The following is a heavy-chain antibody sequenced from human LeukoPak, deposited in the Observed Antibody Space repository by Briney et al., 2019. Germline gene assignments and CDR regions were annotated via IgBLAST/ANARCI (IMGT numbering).Heavy chain of an antibody. V-gene: IGHV4-34*01. CDR2: IKHSGST. CDR1: GGSFSGYY. Sequence: SETLSLTCAVYGGSFSGYYWSWIRQPPGKGLEWIGEIKHSGSTNYNPSLKSRVTISVDTSKNQFSLKLISVTAADTAVYYCARHVGVRDWFDPWGQGTLVTVSS. CDR3: ARHVGVRDWFDP. J-gene: IGHJ5*02. D-gene: IGHD1-26*01.